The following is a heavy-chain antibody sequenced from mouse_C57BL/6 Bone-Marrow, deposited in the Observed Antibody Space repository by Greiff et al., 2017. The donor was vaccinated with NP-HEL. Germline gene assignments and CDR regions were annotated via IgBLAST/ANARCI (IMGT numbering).Heavy chain of an antibody. Sequence: QVQLQQPGAELVKPGASVKLSCKASGYTFTSYWMHWVKQRPGQGLEWIGMIHPNSGSTNYNEKFKSKATLTVDKSSSTAYMQLSSLTSEDSAVYYCARWGYYVNFDYWGHGTTLTVSS. CDR3: ARWGYYVNFDY. CDR2: IHPNSGST. J-gene: IGHJ2*01. D-gene: IGHD2-3*01. V-gene: IGHV1-64*01. CDR1: GYTFTSYW.